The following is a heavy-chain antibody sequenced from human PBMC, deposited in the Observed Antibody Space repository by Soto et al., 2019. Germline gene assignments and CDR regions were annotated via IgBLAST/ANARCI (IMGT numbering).Heavy chain of an antibody. D-gene: IGHD2-15*01. V-gene: IGHV3-30*18. CDR1: GFTFSSYG. CDR2: ISYDGSNK. Sequence: AGGSLRLSCAASGFTFSSYGMHWVRQAPGKGLEWVAVISYDGSNKYYADSVKGRFTISRDNSKNTLYLQMNSLRAEDTAVYYCAKGDCSGGSCYLYYYYYYGMDVWGQGTTVTVSS. CDR3: AKGDCSGGSCYLYYYYYYGMDV. J-gene: IGHJ6*02.